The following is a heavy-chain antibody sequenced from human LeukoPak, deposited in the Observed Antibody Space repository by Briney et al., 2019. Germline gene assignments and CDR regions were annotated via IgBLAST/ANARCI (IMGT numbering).Heavy chain of an antibody. CDR1: GFTFSSYS. CDR2: ISSSSSYI. CDR3: AAGVDYGGYGGGDWFDP. Sequence: GGSLRLSCAASGFTFSSYSMNWVRQAPGKGLEWVSSISSSSSYIYYADSVKGRFTISRDNAKNSLYLQMNSLRAEDTAVYYCAAGVDYGGYGGGDWFDPWGQGTLVTVSS. V-gene: IGHV3-21*04. J-gene: IGHJ5*02. D-gene: IGHD4-17*01.